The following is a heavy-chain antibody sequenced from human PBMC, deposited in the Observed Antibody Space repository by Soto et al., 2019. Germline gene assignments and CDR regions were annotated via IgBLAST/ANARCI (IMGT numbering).Heavy chain of an antibody. CDR1: GGSVRTGSYH. D-gene: IGHD7-27*01. Sequence: TLSLTCSVSGGSVRTGSYHWSWIRQPPGKGLEWIGFIPNNGSPDYNPSLKSRVVVSIDRSKNQFSLKVNSVTAADTAVYFCARIGWGGDSWGQGTLVTVSS. CDR2: IPNNGSP. V-gene: IGHV4-61*01. J-gene: IGHJ4*02. CDR3: ARIGWGGDS.